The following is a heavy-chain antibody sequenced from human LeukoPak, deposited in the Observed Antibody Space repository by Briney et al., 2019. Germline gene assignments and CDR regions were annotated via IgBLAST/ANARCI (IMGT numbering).Heavy chain of an antibody. D-gene: IGHD2-21*01. Sequence: PGGSLRLSCAASGFTFSSYGMHWVRQAPGKGLEWVAFIRYDGSNKYYADSVKGRFTISRDNSKNTLYLQMNSLRAEDTAVYYCAKDHIEGGGDPLPFQHWGQGTLVTVSS. V-gene: IGHV3-30*02. CDR1: GFTFSSYG. J-gene: IGHJ1*01. CDR3: AKDHIEGGGDPLPFQH. CDR2: IRYDGSNK.